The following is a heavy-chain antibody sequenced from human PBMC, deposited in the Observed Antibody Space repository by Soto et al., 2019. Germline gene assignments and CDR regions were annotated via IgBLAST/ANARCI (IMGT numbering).Heavy chain of an antibody. Sequence: EVQLLESGGGLVQPGGSLRLSCAASGFTFSSYAMSWVRQAPGKGLEWVSAISGSGGSTYYADSVKGRFTISRDNSKNTLYLQMNSLRAEDTAVYYCAKCYHSKQWLAGNWFDPWGQGTLVTVSS. D-gene: IGHD6-19*01. CDR1: GFTFSSYA. J-gene: IGHJ5*02. V-gene: IGHV3-23*01. CDR2: ISGSGGST. CDR3: AKCYHSKQWLAGNWFDP.